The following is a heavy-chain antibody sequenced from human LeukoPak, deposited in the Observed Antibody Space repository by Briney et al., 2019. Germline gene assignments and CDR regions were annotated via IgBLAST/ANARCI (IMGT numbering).Heavy chain of an antibody. CDR3: AKDIGHSSSSHYYYYYGMDV. V-gene: IGHV3-9*01. J-gene: IGHJ6*02. D-gene: IGHD6-6*01. Sequence: GRSLRLSCAASGFTFDDYAMHWVRQAPGKGLEWVSGISWNSGSIGYADSVKGRFTISRDNAKNSLYLQMNSLRAEDTALYYCAKDIGHSSSSHYYYYYGMDVWGQGTTVTVSS. CDR1: GFTFDDYA. CDR2: ISWNSGSI.